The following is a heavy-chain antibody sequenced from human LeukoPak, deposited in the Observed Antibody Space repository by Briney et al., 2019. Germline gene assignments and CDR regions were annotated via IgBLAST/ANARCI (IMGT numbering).Heavy chain of an antibody. CDR3: ARVEPGSYYNPFDY. CDR2: IYYSGST. V-gene: IGHV4-4*02. J-gene: IGHJ4*02. Sequence: SGTLSLTCAVSGGSISSSNWWSWVRQPPGKGLEWIGSIYYSGSTYYNPSLKSRVTISVDTSKNQFSLKLSSVTAADTAVYYCARVEPGSYYNPFDYWGQGTLVTVSS. CDR1: GGSISSSNW. D-gene: IGHD3-10*01.